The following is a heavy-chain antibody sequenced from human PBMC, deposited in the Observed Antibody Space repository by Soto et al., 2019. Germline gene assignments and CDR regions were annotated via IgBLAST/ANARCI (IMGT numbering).Heavy chain of an antibody. CDR3: ARPGSGSYYNDNGYYYYYGMDV. CDR2: IYYSGST. CDR1: GGSISSSSYY. Sequence: SETLSLTCTVSGGSISSSSYYWGWIRQPPGKGLEWIGSIYYSGSTYYNPSLKSRVTISVDTSKNQFSLKLSSVTAADTAVYYCARPGSGSYYNDNGYYYYYGMDVWGQGTTVTVSS. D-gene: IGHD3-10*01. V-gene: IGHV4-39*01. J-gene: IGHJ6*02.